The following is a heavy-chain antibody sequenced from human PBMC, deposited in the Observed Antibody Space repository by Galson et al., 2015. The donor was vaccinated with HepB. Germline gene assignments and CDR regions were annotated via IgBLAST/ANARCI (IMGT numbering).Heavy chain of an antibody. J-gene: IGHJ6*02. V-gene: IGHV1-69*02. D-gene: IGHD3-10*01. CDR1: GGTFSSYT. CDR2: IIPILGIA. Sequence: SGGTFSSYTISWVRQAPGQGLEWMGRIIPILGIANYAQKFQGRVTITADKSTSTAYMELSSLRSEDTAVYYCARGEEASYYYGMDVWGQGTTVTVSS. CDR3: ARGEEASYYYGMDV.